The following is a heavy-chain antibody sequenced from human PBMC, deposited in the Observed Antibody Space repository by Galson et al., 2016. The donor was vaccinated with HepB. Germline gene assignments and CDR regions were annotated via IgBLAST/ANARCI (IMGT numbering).Heavy chain of an antibody. Sequence: TLSLTCTVSGGSISSGGYYWSWIRQHPGKGLEWIGYIYYSGSTYYNPSLRSRVTISADTSKNQFSLKLSSVTAADTAVYYCASWGCSSSRYSDYWGQGTLVTVSS. D-gene: IGHD6-13*01. CDR1: GGSISSGGYY. J-gene: IGHJ4*02. CDR2: IYYSGST. V-gene: IGHV4-31*03. CDR3: ASWGCSSSRYSDY.